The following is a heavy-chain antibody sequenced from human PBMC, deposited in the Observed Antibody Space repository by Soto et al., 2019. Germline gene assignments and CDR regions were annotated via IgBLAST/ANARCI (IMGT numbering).Heavy chain of an antibody. D-gene: IGHD6-13*01. Sequence: ASVKVSCKASGGTFSSYAISWVRQAPGQGLEWMGGIIPIFGTANYAQKFQGRVTITADESTSTAYMELSSLRSEDTAVYYCARDTWGIAAAGTSYYYGMDVWGQGTTVTVSS. CDR3: ARDTWGIAAAGTSYYYGMDV. CDR1: GGTFSSYA. CDR2: IIPIFGTA. J-gene: IGHJ6*02. V-gene: IGHV1-69*13.